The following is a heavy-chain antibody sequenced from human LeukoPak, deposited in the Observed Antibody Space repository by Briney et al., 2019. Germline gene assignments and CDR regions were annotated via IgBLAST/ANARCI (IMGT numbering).Heavy chain of an antibody. D-gene: IGHD2-21*01. Sequence: GGSLRLSCAASGFDFNSYALHWVRQAPGKGLESVAVISVNGRDKYYANSVKGRFSIPRDNSKNTFSLQMNSLRVEDSASYYCATLDWCHKYLVACGSSEYWGQGTLVTVSS. V-gene: IGHV3-30*01. CDR2: ISVNGRDK. CDR3: ATLDWCHKYLVACGSSEY. J-gene: IGHJ4*02. CDR1: GFDFNSYA.